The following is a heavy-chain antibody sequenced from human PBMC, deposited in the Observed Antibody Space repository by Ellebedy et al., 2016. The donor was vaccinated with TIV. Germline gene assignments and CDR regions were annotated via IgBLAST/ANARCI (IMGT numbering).Heavy chain of an antibody. Sequence: SETLSLTXTVSGGSISISSYYWGWIRQPPGKGLEWIANINYSGSTYYNPSLKSRFTISVDTPRSQFSLKVTSLTAADTAVYYCARLFMFASPGFDYWGQGTLVTVSS. D-gene: IGHD3-10*02. CDR3: ARLFMFASPGFDY. V-gene: IGHV4-39*01. CDR1: GGSISISSYY. J-gene: IGHJ4*02. CDR2: INYSGST.